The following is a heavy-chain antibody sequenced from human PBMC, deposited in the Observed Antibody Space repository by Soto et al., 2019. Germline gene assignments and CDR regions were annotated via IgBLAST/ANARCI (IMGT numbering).Heavy chain of an antibody. J-gene: IGHJ4*02. CDR3: ARDGDGNSMAY. CDR2: IIPIFGAT. CDR1: GGTFTKYT. D-gene: IGHD4-4*01. Sequence: QVQLVQSGAEVKKPGSSVKVSCKASGGTFTKYTISWVRQAPGQGLEWMGGIIPIFGATNYVQKFRGRVTITADESPSTAYMELSSLTTNDTALYLCARDGDGNSMAYWGQGTLVTVSS. V-gene: IGHV1-69*01.